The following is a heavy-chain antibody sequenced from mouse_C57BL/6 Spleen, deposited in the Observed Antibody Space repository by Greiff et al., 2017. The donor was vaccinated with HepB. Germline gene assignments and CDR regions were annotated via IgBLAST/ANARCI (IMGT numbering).Heavy chain of an antibody. D-gene: IGHD1-1*01. CDR3: AREGALLRSDYYGC. CDR1: GYTFTNYW. V-gene: IGHV1-63*01. Sequence: VQLQQSGAELVRPGTSVKMSCTASGYTFTNYWIGWAKQRPGHGLEWIGDIYPGGGYTNYHEKFKGQATLTADKSSSTAYMQFSSLTSEDSAIYYWAREGALLRSDYYGCWGQGTTLTVAS. J-gene: IGHJ2*01. CDR2: IYPGGGYT.